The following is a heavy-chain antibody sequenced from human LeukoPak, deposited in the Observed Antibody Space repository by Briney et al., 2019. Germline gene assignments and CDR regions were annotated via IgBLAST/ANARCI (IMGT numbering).Heavy chain of an antibody. CDR2: INANSGDT. CDR1: GYTFTGYY. D-gene: IGHD4-17*01. CDR3: ARGPETYYGDYVVFDY. V-gene: IGHV1-2*02. J-gene: IGHJ4*02. Sequence: ASVKVSCKASGYTFTGYYMHWVRQAPGQGLEWMGWINANSGDTGYAQKFQGRVTMTRDTSISTAYMELSRLRSDDTAVYYCARGPETYYGDYVVFDYWGQGTLVTVSS.